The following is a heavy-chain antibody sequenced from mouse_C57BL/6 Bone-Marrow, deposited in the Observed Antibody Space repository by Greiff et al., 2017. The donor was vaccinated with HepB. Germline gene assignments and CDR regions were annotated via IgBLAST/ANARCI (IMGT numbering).Heavy chain of an antibody. J-gene: IGHJ1*03. V-gene: IGHV1-72*01. CDR1: GYTFTSYW. CDR3: ARRGLHLNYTRGLEYFDV. CDR2: IDPNSGGT. D-gene: IGHD2-1*01. Sequence: QVQLQQPGAELVKPGASVKLSCKASGYTFTSYWMHWVKQRPGRGLEWIGRIDPNSGGTKYNEKFKSKATLTVDKPSSTAYMQLSSLTSEDSAVYYCARRGLHLNYTRGLEYFDVWGTGTTVTVSS.